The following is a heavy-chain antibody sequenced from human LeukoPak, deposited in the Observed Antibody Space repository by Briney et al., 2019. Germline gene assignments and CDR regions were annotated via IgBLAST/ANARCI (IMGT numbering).Heavy chain of an antibody. V-gene: IGHV3-21*04. CDR1: GFTFSSSN. CDR2: ISSSSSYI. J-gene: IGHJ3*02. D-gene: IGHD1-14*01. Sequence: KAGGSLRLSCAASGFTFSSSNMNWVRQAPGKGLEWVSSISSSSSYIYYADSVKGRFTISRDNSKNTLYLQMNSLRAEDTAVYYCAKPARTDAFDIWGQGTMITVSS. CDR3: AKPARTDAFDI.